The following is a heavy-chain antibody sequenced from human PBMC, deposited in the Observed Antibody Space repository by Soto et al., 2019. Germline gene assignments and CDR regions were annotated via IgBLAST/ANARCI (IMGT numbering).Heavy chain of an antibody. V-gene: IGHV3-7*05. J-gene: IGHJ4*02. Sequence: AGSLRLSCTASGFTCSGHWMSWVRQAPGKGLEWVANIKQDGGEKFYVDSVKGRFTISRDNTKNSLYLRMNSLRAEDTAVYYCAREGSLFDYWGQGTQVTVSS. CDR3: AREGSLFDY. CDR2: IKQDGGEK. CDR1: GFTCSGHW.